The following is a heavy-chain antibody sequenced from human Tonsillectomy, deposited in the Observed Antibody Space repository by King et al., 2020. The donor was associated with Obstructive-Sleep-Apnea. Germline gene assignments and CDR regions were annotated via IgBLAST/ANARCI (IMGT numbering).Heavy chain of an antibody. CDR3: ARGGDGYKNYYYYGMDV. Sequence: VQLQQWGAGLLKPSETLSLPCTVYGGSFSGYYWSWIRQPPGKGLEWIGEINHSGSTNYNPSLKSRVTTSVDTSKNQFSLRLSSVTAADTAVYYCARGGDGYKNYYYYGMDVWGQGTTVTVSS. D-gene: IGHD5-24*01. V-gene: IGHV4-34*01. J-gene: IGHJ6*02. CDR1: GGSFSGYY. CDR2: INHSGST.